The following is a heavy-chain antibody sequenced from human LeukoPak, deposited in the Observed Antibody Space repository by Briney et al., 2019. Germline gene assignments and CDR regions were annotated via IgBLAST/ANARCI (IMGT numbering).Heavy chain of an antibody. D-gene: IGHD3-10*01. CDR2: ISSSSSYI. Sequence: PGGSLRLSRAASGFTFSSYSMNWVRQAPGKGLEWVSSISSSSSYIYYADSVKGRFTISRDNAKNSLYLQMNSLRAEDTAVYYCARPSGSQRNDAFDIWGQGTMVTVSS. CDR3: ARPSGSQRNDAFDI. J-gene: IGHJ3*02. V-gene: IGHV3-21*01. CDR1: GFTFSSYS.